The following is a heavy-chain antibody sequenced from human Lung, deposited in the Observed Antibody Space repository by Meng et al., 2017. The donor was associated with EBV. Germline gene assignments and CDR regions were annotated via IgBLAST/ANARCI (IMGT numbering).Heavy chain of an antibody. D-gene: IGHD1-26*01. CDR2: INHSGST. J-gene: IGHJ4*02. V-gene: IGHV4-34*01. CDR3: ARVWRGATPGDFDY. CDR1: GGSFSGYY. Sequence: QVQLQQWGAGLLKPSETLSLTCAVDGGSFSGYYWSWIRQPPGKGLEWIGEINHSGSTNYNPSLKSRVTISVDTSKNQFSLKLSSVTAADTAVYYCARVWRGATPGDFDYWGQGTLVTVSS.